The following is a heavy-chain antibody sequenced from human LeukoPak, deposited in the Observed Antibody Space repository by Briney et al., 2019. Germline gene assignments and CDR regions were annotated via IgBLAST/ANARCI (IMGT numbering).Heavy chain of an antibody. CDR3: ARDEGDSYGSYYFDY. J-gene: IGHJ4*02. D-gene: IGHD5-18*01. Sequence: GGSLRLSCAASGFSFTTYWMSWVRQAPGKGLEWVANVKQDGTEKYYVDSVKGRFTISRDNAKNSLYLQMNSLRVEDTAVYYCARDEGDSYGSYYFDYWGQGTLVTVSS. V-gene: IGHV3-7*01. CDR2: VKQDGTEK. CDR1: GFSFTTYW.